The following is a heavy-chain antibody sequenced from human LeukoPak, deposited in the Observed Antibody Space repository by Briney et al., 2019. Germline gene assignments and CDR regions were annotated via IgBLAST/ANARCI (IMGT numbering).Heavy chain of an antibody. CDR3: ARKGELERWRSWDC. CDR2: IKQDGRER. V-gene: IGHV3-7*03. D-gene: IGHD1-1*01. J-gene: IGHJ4*02. Sequence: GGSLRLSCAASGFTFSNYWMSWVRQTPGKGLEWVANIKQDGRERYYVDSVKGRFTISRDNAKNSLYLQMSSLRAEDTAVYYCARKGELERWRSWDCWGQGTLVTVSS. CDR1: GFTFSNYW.